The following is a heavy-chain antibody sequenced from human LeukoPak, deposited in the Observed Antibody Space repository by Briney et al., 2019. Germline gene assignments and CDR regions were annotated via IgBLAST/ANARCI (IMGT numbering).Heavy chain of an antibody. V-gene: IGHV7-4-1*02. CDR2: INTNTGNP. CDR3: ARSVAVAGTKIYYFDY. J-gene: IGHJ4*02. CDR1: GYTFTSYA. D-gene: IGHD6-19*01. Sequence: ASVKVSCKASGYTFTSYAMNWVRQAPGQGLEWMGWINTNTGNPTYAQGFTGRFVFSLDPSVSTAYLQISSLKAEDTAVYYCARSVAVAGTKIYYFDYWGQGTLVTVSS.